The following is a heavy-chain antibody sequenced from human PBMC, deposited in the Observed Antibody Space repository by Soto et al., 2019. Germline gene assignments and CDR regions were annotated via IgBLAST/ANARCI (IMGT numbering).Heavy chain of an antibody. CDR3: ARDCTYCGGDTGREAFDI. CDR1: GYTFNIYA. V-gene: IGHV1-3*01. D-gene: IGHD2-21*01. J-gene: IGHJ3*02. CDR2: MNAGNGNT. Sequence: QVRLEQSGADVKTPGASVKVSCQASGYTFNIYAIHWVRQAPGQRPEWMGWMNAGNGNTEYSPMFHGSVTMTRYRYSRSAYMELSGLTSEDMSVYYCARDCTYCGGDTGREAFDIWGQGTMVTVS.